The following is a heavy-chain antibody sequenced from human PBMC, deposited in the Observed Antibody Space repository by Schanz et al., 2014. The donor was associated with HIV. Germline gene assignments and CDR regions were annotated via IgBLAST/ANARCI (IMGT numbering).Heavy chain of an antibody. CDR2: ISTSNGNT. CDR1: GYTFSDYD. D-gene: IGHD2-15*01. Sequence: QVQLVQSGPEVKKPGASVRVSCETSGYTFSDYDINWVRQAPGQGLEWMGWISTSNGNTNYAQKFQGRVTMTTDTSTSTAYMELRSLRSDDTAVYYCARSAEFCSGGSCPPSWFDPWGQGTPVTVSS. V-gene: IGHV1-18*01. J-gene: IGHJ5*02. CDR3: ARSAEFCSGGSCPPSWFDP.